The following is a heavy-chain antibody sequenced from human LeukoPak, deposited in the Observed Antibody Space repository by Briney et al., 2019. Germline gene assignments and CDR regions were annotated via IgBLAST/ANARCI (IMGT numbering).Heavy chain of an antibody. CDR2: IYYSGST. D-gene: IGHD1-1*01. CDR3: ARDALGYDGAFDI. V-gene: IGHV4-59*12. CDR1: AGTSSSYP. J-gene: IGHJ3*02. Sequence: PETLSLTPTGAAGTSSSYPCSWVRHRPGQRLEWIGYIYYSGSTNYNPSLKSRVTISVDTSKNQFSLKLSSVTAADTAVYYCARDALGYDGAFDIWGQGTMVTVSS.